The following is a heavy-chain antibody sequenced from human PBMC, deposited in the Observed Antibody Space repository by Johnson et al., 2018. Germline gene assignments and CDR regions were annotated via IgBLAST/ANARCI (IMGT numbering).Heavy chain of an antibody. J-gene: IGHJ6*02. CDR1: GFTFSSYG. CDR3: ARDVNGMDV. Sequence: QVQLVESGGGVVQXGRSLRLXCAASGFTFSSYGMYWVRQAPGKGLEWVAVISSDGSNKYYADSVKGRFTISRDNSKNTLYLQMSSLRAEDTAVYYWARDVNGMDVGGQGTTVTVSS. CDR2: ISSDGSNK. V-gene: IGHV3-30*03.